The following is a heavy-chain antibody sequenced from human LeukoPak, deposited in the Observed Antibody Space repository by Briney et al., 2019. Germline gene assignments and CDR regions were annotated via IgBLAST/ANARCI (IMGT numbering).Heavy chain of an antibody. V-gene: IGHV4-59*01. Sequence: PSETLSLTRTVSGDSISSSYWSWIRQPPGKGLEWIGYVYYTGSSYYNPSLKSRATTSIDMSKNQFSLKLTSMTAADTAVYYCAGYGSGSYYKAFDFWGQGILVTVSS. CDR1: GDSISSSY. D-gene: IGHD3-10*01. CDR3: AGYGSGSYYKAFDF. J-gene: IGHJ4*02. CDR2: VYYTGSS.